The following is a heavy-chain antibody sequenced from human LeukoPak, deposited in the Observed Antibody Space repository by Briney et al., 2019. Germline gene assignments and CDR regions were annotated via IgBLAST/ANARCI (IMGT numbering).Heavy chain of an antibody. Sequence: SSETLSLTCTVSGGSISSYYWSWIRQPPGKGLEWIGYIYYSGSTYYNPSLKSRVTISVDTSKNQFSLKLSSVTAADTAVYYCASNLRLGVYYFDYRGQGTLVTVSS. CDR3: ASNLRLGVYYFDY. CDR2: IYYSGST. J-gene: IGHJ4*02. V-gene: IGHV4-59*12. D-gene: IGHD2-8*02. CDR1: GGSISSYY.